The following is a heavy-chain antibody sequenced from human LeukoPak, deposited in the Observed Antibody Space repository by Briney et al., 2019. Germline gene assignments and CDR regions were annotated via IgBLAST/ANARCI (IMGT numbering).Heavy chain of an antibody. V-gene: IGHV1-69*04. Sequence: SVTVSCTASGGTFSSYAISWVRQAPGQGLEWMGRIIPILGIANYAQKFQGRVTITADKSTSTAYMELSSLRSEDTAVYYCAREYGSGSYYIDYWGQGTLVTVSS. CDR2: IIPILGIA. D-gene: IGHD3-10*01. J-gene: IGHJ4*02. CDR1: GGTFSSYA. CDR3: AREYGSGSYYIDY.